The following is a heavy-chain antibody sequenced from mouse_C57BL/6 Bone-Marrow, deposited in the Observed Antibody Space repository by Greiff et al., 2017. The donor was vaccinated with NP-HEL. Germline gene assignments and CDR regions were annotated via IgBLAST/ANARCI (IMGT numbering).Heavy chain of an antibody. CDR3: ARGDSSGYAVYFDY. CDR2: FHPYNDDT. V-gene: IGHV1-47*01. J-gene: IGHJ2*01. D-gene: IGHD3-2*02. Sequence: VKLVESGAELVKPGASVKMSCKASGYTFTTYPIEWMKQNHGKSLEWIGNFHPYNDDTKYNEKFKGKATLTVEKSSSTVYLELSRLTSDDSAVYYCARGDSSGYAVYFDYWGQGTTLTVSS. CDR1: GYTFTTYP.